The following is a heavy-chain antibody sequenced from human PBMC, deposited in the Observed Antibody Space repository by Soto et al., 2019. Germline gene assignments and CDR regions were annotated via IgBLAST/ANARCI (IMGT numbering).Heavy chain of an antibody. Sequence: PGESLKISCKGSGYSFTSYWIGWVRQMPGKGLEWMGIIYPGDSDTRYSPSFQGQVTISADKSISTAYLQWSSLKASDTAMYYCARQPVEYSSSSYAFDIWGQGTMVTVSS. J-gene: IGHJ3*02. CDR3: ARQPVEYSSSSYAFDI. V-gene: IGHV5-51*01. CDR2: IYPGDSDT. CDR1: GYSFTSYW. D-gene: IGHD6-6*01.